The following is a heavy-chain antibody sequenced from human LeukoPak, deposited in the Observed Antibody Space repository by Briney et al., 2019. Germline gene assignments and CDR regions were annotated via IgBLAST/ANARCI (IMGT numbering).Heavy chain of an antibody. J-gene: IGHJ6*03. Sequence: SETLSLTCTVSGYSISSGYYWGWIRQPPGKGLEWIGSIYHSGSTYYNPSLKSRVTISVDTSKNQFSLKLSSVTAADTAVYYCARVRWNTFYMDVWGKGTTVTVSS. CDR1: GYSISSGYY. CDR2: IYHSGST. D-gene: IGHD4-23*01. CDR3: ARVRWNTFYMDV. V-gene: IGHV4-38-2*02.